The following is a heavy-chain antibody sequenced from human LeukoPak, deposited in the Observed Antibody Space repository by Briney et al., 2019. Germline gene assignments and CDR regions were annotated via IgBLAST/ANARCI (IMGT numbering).Heavy chain of an antibody. V-gene: IGHV6-1*01. CDR1: GDNVSGNSTA. CDR3: ARGGQGDGYSADEAFDF. Sequence: SQTLSLTCAISGDNVSGNSTAYNWIRQSPSRGLEWLVRTYYRSKWYNDYAISVKSRITVNPDTSKNQLSLQLNSVTPEDTAVYYCARGGQGDGYSADEAFDFWGQGTMVTVSS. CDR2: TYYRSKWYN. J-gene: IGHJ3*01. D-gene: IGHD5-24*01.